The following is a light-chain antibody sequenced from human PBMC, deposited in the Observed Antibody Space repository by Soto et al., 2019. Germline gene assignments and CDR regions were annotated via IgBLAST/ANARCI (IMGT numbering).Light chain of an antibody. CDR3: LQYTSYSPHT. V-gene: IGKV1-5*03. CDR2: EAS. J-gene: IGKJ2*01. Sequence: IQMTQSPSTLSASVGDRVTITCRASQSISSWLAWYQQKPGKAPKLLIYEASNLESGVPLRFSGGGSGTEFTLTISSLQPDDFATYYCLQYTSYSPHTFGQGTKLEIK. CDR1: QSISSW.